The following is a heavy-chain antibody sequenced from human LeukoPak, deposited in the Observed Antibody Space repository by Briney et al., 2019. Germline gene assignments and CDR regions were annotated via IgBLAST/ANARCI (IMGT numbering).Heavy chain of an antibody. J-gene: IGHJ6*03. D-gene: IGHD2-2*01. CDR1: GYTFTSYG. CDR3: ARGRYQLLSLYYYYYYMDV. V-gene: IGHV1-69*06. Sequence: GASVKVSCKASGYTFTSYGISWVRQAPGQGLEWMGGIIPIFGTANYAQKFQGRVTITADKSTSTAYMELSSLRSEDTAVYYCARGRYQLLSLYYYYYYMDVWGKGTTVTVSS. CDR2: IIPIFGTA.